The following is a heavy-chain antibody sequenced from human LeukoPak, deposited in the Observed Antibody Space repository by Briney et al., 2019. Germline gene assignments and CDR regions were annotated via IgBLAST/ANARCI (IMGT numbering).Heavy chain of an antibody. D-gene: IGHD3-22*01. CDR1: GGSISSYY. CDR3: ARRPTYDSSGYYPDDAFDI. V-gene: IGHV4-59*01. CDR2: IYYSGST. Sequence: PSETLSLTCTVSGGSISSYYWSWIRQPPGKGLEWIGYIYYSGSTNYNPSLKSRVTISVDTSKNQFSLKLSSVTAADTAVYYCARRPTYDSSGYYPDDAFDIWGQGTMVTVSS. J-gene: IGHJ3*02.